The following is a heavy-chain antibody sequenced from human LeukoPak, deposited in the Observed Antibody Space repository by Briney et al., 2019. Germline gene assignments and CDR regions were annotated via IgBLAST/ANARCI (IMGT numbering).Heavy chain of an antibody. CDR3: ARVHGGPADY. CDR2: ISNNGGST. V-gene: IGHV3-64*01. J-gene: IGHJ4*02. Sequence: GGSLRLSCAASGFTFSSYAMHWVRQAPGKGLEYVSAISNNGGSTYYANSVKGRSTISRDNSKNTLYLQMGSLRADDMAVYYCARVHGGPADYWGQGTLVTVSS. CDR1: GFTFSSYA. D-gene: IGHD4-23*01.